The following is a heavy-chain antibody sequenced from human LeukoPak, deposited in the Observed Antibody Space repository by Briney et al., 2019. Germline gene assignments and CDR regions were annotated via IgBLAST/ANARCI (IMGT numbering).Heavy chain of an antibody. CDR2: ISSSSSYI. CDR1: GFTFSSYS. J-gene: IGHJ3*02. Sequence: GGSLRLSCAASGFTFSSYSMNWVRQAPGKGLEWVSSISSSSSYIYYADSVKGRFTISRDNAKNSLYLQMNSLRAEDTAVYFCAREISYGDYPSGDAFDNWGQGTMVAVSS. V-gene: IGHV3-21*01. D-gene: IGHD4-17*01. CDR3: AREISYGDYPSGDAFDN.